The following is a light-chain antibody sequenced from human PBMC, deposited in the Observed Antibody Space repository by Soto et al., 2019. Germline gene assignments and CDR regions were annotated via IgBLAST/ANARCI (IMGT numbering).Light chain of an antibody. CDR1: NSNIGSNT. Sequence: QSVLTQPPSASGTPGQRVTISCSGSNSNIGSNTVNWYQDLPGTAPKLLISSDNKRPSGVPDRFSGAKSGTSASLAISGLQSEDEADYYCAVWDDSLNGPVFGGGTKVTVL. CDR2: SDN. J-gene: IGLJ3*02. V-gene: IGLV1-44*01. CDR3: AVWDDSLNGPV.